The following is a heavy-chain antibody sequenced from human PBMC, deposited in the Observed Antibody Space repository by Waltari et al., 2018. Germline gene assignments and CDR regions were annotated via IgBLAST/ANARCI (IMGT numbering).Heavy chain of an antibody. CDR1: GGSISSYH. J-gene: IGHJ5*02. V-gene: IGHV4-59*01. Sequence: QVQLQESGPGLVKPSETLSLTCTVSGGSISSYHWSWIRQPPGKGLEWIGYIYYSGSTNYNPSLKSRVTISVDTSKNQFSLKLSSVTAADTAVYYCARGYSGYDLGFDPWGQGTLVTVSS. D-gene: IGHD5-12*01. CDR3: ARGYSGYDLGFDP. CDR2: IYYSGST.